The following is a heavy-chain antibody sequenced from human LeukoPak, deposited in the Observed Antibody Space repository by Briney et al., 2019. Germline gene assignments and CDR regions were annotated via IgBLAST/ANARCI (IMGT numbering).Heavy chain of an antibody. D-gene: IGHD3-22*01. CDR2: INPSGGST. Sequence: ASVKVSCKASGYTFTSYYMHWVRQAPGQGLEWMGIINPSGGSTSYAQKFQGRVTMTRDTSTSTVHMELSSLRSEDTAVYYCARVSLDYYDSSGYDYYFDYWGQGTLVTVSS. CDR1: GYTFTSYY. CDR3: ARVSLDYYDSSGYDYYFDY. V-gene: IGHV1-46*01. J-gene: IGHJ4*02.